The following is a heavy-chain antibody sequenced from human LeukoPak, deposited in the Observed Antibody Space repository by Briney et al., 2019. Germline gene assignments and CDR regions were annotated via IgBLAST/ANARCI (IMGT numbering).Heavy chain of an antibody. D-gene: IGHD6-19*01. V-gene: IGHV1-24*01. J-gene: IGHJ4*02. CDR3: ATDLRDSSGWYLENDY. CDR1: GYTLTELS. CDR2: FDPEDGEA. Sequence: ASVKVSCKVSGYTLTELSMHWVRQAPGKGLEWMGGFDPEDGEAIYAQKFQGRVTMTEDTSTDTAYMELSSLRSEDTAVYYCATDLRDSSGWYLENDYWGQGTLVTVSS.